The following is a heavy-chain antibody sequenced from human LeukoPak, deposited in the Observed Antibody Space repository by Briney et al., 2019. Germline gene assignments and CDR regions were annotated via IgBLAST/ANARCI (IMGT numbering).Heavy chain of an antibody. D-gene: IGHD2-15*01. CDR2: IKQDGSEK. CDR1: GFTFSSYW. J-gene: IGHJ1*01. CDR3: AREMKGYCSGGSCRLFQH. V-gene: IGHV3-7*01. Sequence: PGGSLRLSCAASGFTFSSYWMSWVRQAPGKGLEWVANIKQDGSEKYYVDSVKGRFTISRDNAKSSLYLQMNSLRAEDTAVYYCAREMKGYCSGGSCRLFQHWGQGTLVTVSS.